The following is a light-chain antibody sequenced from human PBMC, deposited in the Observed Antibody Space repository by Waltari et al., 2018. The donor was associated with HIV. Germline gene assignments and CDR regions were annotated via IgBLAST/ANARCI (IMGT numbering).Light chain of an antibody. V-gene: IGLV2-23*02. J-gene: IGLJ2*01. Sequence: QPALTQPASVPGSPGQSITISCTGPSSDVGGYNYVSWYQQHPGKAPKLMIYDVSKRPSGVSNRFSGSKSGNTASLTISGLQAEDEADYYCCSYAGSSTLVFGGGTKLTVL. CDR3: CSYAGSSTLV. CDR2: DVS. CDR1: SSDVGGYNY.